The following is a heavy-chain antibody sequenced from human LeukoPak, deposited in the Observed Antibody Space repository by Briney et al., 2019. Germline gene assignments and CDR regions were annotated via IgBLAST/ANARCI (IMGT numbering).Heavy chain of an antibody. CDR3: ARDGFTTFGVAYLPGWFDP. J-gene: IGHJ5*02. CDR1: GGTFSSYA. Sequence: ASVKVSCKASGGTFSSYAISWVRQAPGQGLEWMGRIIPIFGTANYAQKFRGRVTITTDESTSTAYMELSSLRSEGTAVYYCARDGFTTFGVAYLPGWFDPWGQGTLVTVSS. V-gene: IGHV1-69*05. D-gene: IGHD3-3*01. CDR2: IIPIFGTA.